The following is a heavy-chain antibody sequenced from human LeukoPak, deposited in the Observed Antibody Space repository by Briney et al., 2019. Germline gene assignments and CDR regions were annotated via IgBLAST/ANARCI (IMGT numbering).Heavy chain of an antibody. D-gene: IGHD5-24*01. CDR2: IYPGDSDT. J-gene: IGHJ3*02. V-gene: IGHV5-51*01. CDR1: RNIFSSYW. Sequence: GESLKISCQGSRNIFSSYWIDWVREVPGKGLEWVGIIYPGDSDTRYSPSFQGQVTISADKSTSTAYLQWSSLKASDTAMYYCARSRGHGYNLSFDIWGQGTMVTVSS. CDR3: ARSRGHGYNLSFDI.